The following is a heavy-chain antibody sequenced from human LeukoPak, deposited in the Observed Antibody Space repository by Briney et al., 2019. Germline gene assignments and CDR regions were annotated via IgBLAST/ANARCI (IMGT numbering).Heavy chain of an antibody. CDR1: GYTFTRFP. Sequence: ASVKVSCKASGYTFTRFPMNWVRQAPGQGLEWMGWINPNSGGTNYAQKFQGRVTMTRDTSISTAYMELSRLRSDDTAVYYCARDRTKYCRSTSCPLDYWGQGTLVTVSS. D-gene: IGHD2-2*01. V-gene: IGHV1-2*02. CDR2: INPNSGGT. CDR3: ARDRTKYCRSTSCPLDY. J-gene: IGHJ4*02.